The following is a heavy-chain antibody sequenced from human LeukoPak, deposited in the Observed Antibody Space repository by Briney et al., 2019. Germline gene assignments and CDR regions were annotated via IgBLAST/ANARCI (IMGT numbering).Heavy chain of an antibody. V-gene: IGHV4-31*03. CDR1: GGSISSGGYY. CDR2: IYYSGST. Sequence: PSQTLSLTCTVSGGSISSGGYYWSWLRQHPGKGLEWIGYIYYSGSTYSNPSLKRRVTISVDTSKNQFSLNLSSVTAADTAVYYCARYCSSSNCYKGGFDPWGQGTLVTVSS. J-gene: IGHJ5*02. CDR3: ARYCSSSNCYKGGFDP. D-gene: IGHD2-2*02.